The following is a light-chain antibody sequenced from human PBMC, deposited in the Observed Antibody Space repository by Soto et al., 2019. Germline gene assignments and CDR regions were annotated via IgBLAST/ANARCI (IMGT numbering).Light chain of an antibody. CDR3: QMYNSVSLLT. CDR1: QGISNY. Sequence: DIQMTQSPSSLSASVGDRVTITCRASQGISNYLAWYQQRPGKAPKLLIYVASTLQLGVPYRFSGSGSGTDFTLTISSLQPEDFATYYCQMYNSVSLLTFGGGTKVEIK. V-gene: IGKV1-27*01. J-gene: IGKJ4*01. CDR2: VAS.